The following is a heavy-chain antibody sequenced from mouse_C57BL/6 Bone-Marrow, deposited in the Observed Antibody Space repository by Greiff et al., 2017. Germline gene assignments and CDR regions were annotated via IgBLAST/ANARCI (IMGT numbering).Heavy chain of an antibody. J-gene: IGHJ4*01. Sequence: QVQLQQSGAELMKPGASVKLSCKATGYTFTGYWIEWVKQRPGHGLEWIGEILPGSGSTNYNEKFKGKATFTSDTSSNTAYMQLSSLITEDSAIYYCARDGTTVVALYYYAMDYWGQGTSVTVSS. V-gene: IGHV1-9*01. CDR3: ARDGTTVVALYYYAMDY. CDR2: ILPGSGST. CDR1: GYTFTGYW. D-gene: IGHD1-1*01.